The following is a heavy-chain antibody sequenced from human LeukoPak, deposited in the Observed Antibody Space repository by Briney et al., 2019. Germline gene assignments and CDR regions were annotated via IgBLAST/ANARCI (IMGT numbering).Heavy chain of an antibody. Sequence: SETLSLTCTVSGGSISSYYWSWIRQPAGKGLEWIGRIYTSGSTNYNPSLKSRVTISVDKSKNQFSLKLNSVTAADTAVYYCARYMAYSSSWSYYYMDVWGKGTTVTVSS. D-gene: IGHD6-13*01. CDR1: GGSISSYY. V-gene: IGHV4-4*07. CDR2: IYTSGST. J-gene: IGHJ6*03. CDR3: ARYMAYSSSWSYYYMDV.